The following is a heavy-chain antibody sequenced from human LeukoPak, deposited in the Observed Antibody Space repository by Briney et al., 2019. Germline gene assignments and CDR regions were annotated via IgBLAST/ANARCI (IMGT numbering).Heavy chain of an antibody. D-gene: IGHD2-15*01. CDR2: TRDDASKT. V-gene: IGHV3-30*02. CDR1: GLTFRSYG. CDR3: ANGDCRGGRCSSGAH. J-gene: IGHJ4*02. Sequence: GGSLTLSCTGPGLTFRSYGMHWVRQAPGKGLEWVAYTRDDASKTWYGGSVKGRFTISRDNSKNTLYLHMNSVRGEDTAMYYCANGDCRGGRCSSGAHWGQGTLVTVSS.